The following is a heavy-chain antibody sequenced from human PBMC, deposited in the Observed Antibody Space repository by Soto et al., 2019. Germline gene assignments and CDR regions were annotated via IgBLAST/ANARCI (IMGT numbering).Heavy chain of an antibody. Sequence: QVQLQESGPGLVKHSGTLSLTCAVSGDSISSSKWWSWVRQPPGKGLEWIGEIYHSGSTNYNPSLKSRVILSVDKTKNQFSLKLSSVTDAATAVYYCARGERQQQRDYLGQGTLVTVSS. D-gene: IGHD6-13*01. V-gene: IGHV4-4*02. CDR3: ARGERQQQRDY. CDR1: GDSISSSKW. J-gene: IGHJ4*02. CDR2: IYHSGST.